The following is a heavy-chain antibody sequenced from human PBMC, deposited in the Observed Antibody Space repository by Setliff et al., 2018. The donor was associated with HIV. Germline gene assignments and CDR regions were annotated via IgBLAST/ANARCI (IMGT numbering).Heavy chain of an antibody. V-gene: IGHV4-39*02. Sequence: SETLSLTCRVSGGSIRSDNFYWAWIRQPPGKRLEWISSIHHTGGTYYNPSLKSRVTISVDTTKVQFSLRLSSVIDADTAVYYCARDQKYGSGSYYKSGTFDYWGQGALVTVSS. CDR1: GGSIRSDNFY. D-gene: IGHD3-10*01. CDR3: ARDQKYGSGSYYKSGTFDY. CDR2: IHHTGGT. J-gene: IGHJ4*02.